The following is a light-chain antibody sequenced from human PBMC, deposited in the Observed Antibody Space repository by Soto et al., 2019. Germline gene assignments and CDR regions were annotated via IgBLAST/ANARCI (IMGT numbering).Light chain of an antibody. CDR1: SSDIGGYNY. CDR2: DVD. Sequence: QSVLTQPASVSGSPGQSITISCTGTSSDIGGYNYVYWYQQHPGKAPKLMIYDVDNRPSGVSNRFSGSKSGNTASLTISGLQADDEADYYCSSYTSRSSLDVFGTGTKLTVL. V-gene: IGLV2-14*03. J-gene: IGLJ1*01. CDR3: SSYTSRSSLDV.